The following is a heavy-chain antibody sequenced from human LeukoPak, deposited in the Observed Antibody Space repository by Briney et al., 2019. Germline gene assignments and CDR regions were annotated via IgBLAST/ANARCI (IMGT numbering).Heavy chain of an antibody. V-gene: IGHV3-23*01. J-gene: IGHJ6*03. D-gene: IGHD3-16*02. CDR3: AKGGYPAKFYHMDV. CDR2: ISGGARDI. Sequence: GGSLRLSCAASGFTFRSFAMNWVRQAPGKGLEWVSAISGGARDIYYADSVKGRFTTSRDNSKNTLYLQMNSLRAEDTAVYYCAKGGYPAKFYHMDVWGKGTTVTISS. CDR1: GFTFRSFA.